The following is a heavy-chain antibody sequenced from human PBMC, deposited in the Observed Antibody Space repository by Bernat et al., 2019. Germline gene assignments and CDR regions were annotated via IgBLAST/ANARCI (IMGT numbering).Heavy chain of an antibody. J-gene: IGHJ3*02. CDR3: ARASYDSIKFAFDI. V-gene: IGHV6-1*01. CDR2: TYYRSKWYN. CDR1: GDSVSSNSGT. Sequence: QVQLQQSGPGLVKPSQTLSLTCAISGDSVSSNSGTWSWIRQSPSRGLEWLGRTYYRSKWYNEYAVSVKSRINLNPDTSKNQFSLLLNSVTPEDTAVYYCARASYDSIKFAFDIWGQGTVVSVSS. D-gene: IGHD3-22*01.